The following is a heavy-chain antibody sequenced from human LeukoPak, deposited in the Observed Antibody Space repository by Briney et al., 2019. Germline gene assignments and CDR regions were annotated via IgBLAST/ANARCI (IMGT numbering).Heavy chain of an antibody. D-gene: IGHD6-19*01. CDR3: ATTSYSSGWYSYFDY. V-gene: IGHV1-24*01. CDR1: GYTLTELS. CDR2: FDPGDGET. Sequence: ASVKVSCKVSGYTLTELSMHWVRQAPGQGLEWMGGFDPGDGETIYAQKFQGRVTMTEDTSTDTAYMELSSLRSEDTAVYYCATTSYSSGWYSYFDYWGQGTLVTVSS. J-gene: IGHJ4*02.